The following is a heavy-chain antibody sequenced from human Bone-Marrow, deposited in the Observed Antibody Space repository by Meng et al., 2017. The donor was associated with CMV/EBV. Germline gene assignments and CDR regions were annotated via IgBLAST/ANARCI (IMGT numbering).Heavy chain of an antibody. CDR1: GGSISSHY. V-gene: IGHV4-59*11. J-gene: IGHJ4*02. CDR3: ARAPMVRGAPFDY. Sequence: GSPRLSCTFSGGSISSHYWSWIRQPPGKGLEWIGYIYYSGSTNYNPSLKSRVTISVDTSKNQFSLKLSSVTAADTAVYYCARAPMVRGAPFDYWGQGTLVTVSS. D-gene: IGHD3-10*01. CDR2: IYYSGST.